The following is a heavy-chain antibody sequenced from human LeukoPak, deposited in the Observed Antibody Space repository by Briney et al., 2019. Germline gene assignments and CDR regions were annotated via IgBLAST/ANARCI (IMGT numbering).Heavy chain of an antibody. Sequence: GVSLQISSQGSGYSFTSYWIAWVRPMPGKGREWMGIIYPGDSDTRYSPSFQGQITISADKYFSTAYLQWTSLKASDTAMYYCARLRTYGDYALDYWGQGTLVTVSS. CDR3: ARLRTYGDYALDY. CDR1: GYSFTSYW. D-gene: IGHD4-17*01. V-gene: IGHV5-51*01. CDR2: IYPGDSDT. J-gene: IGHJ4*02.